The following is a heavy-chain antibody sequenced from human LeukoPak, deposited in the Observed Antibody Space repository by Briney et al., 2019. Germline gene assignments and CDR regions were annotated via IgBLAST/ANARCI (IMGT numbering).Heavy chain of an antibody. Sequence: PSETLSLTCTVSDGSISSHYWSWIRQPPGKGLEWIGYIYYSGSTNYNPSLKSRVTISVDTSKNQFSLKLSSVTAADTAVYYCARVGLSGWYSFGWFDPSGQGTLVTVSS. CDR1: DGSISSHY. J-gene: IGHJ5*02. CDR2: IYYSGST. V-gene: IGHV4-59*11. CDR3: ARVGLSGWYSFGWFDP. D-gene: IGHD6-19*01.